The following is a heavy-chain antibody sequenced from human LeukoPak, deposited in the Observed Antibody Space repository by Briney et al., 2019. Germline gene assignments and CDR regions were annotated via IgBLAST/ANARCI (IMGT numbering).Heavy chain of an antibody. J-gene: IGHJ3*02. V-gene: IGHV3-30*18. CDR3: AKVKSHNSRGYSYVPDGFDI. Sequence: PGGSRRLSCAASGFTFSNYDMHWVRQAPGKGLEWVAVISFDGTFRYYADSVRGRFTVSRDKSKNTLYLQMNSLRTEDTAVFYCAKVKSHNSRGYSYVPDGFDIWGQGTMVTVSS. CDR2: ISFDGTFR. D-gene: IGHD3-22*01. CDR1: GFTFSNYD.